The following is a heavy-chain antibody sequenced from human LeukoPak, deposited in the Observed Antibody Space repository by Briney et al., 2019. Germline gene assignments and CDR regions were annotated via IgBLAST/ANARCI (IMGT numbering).Heavy chain of an antibody. V-gene: IGHV3-30*04. J-gene: IGHJ4*02. CDR1: GFTFSNYA. CDR2: ISYDGSNK. Sequence: PGRSLRLSCAASGFTFSNYAMHWVRQAPGKGLEWVAVISYDGSNKFYADSMKGRFTISRDNSKNTLFLQMNSLRVDDTGIYFCAVAYDSRGHFGPAGIDYWGQGTPVTVSS. D-gene: IGHD3-22*01. CDR3: AVAYDSRGHFGPAGIDY.